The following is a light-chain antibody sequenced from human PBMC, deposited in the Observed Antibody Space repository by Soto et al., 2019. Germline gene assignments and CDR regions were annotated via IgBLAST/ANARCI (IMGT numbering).Light chain of an antibody. CDR3: QQSYRTPYT. V-gene: IGKV1-39*01. CDR1: QGISTY. J-gene: IGKJ2*01. CDR2: AAS. Sequence: DIRMTQSPSSLSASVGDRVTITCRASQGISTYLIWYQQRQGKAPKLLIYAASNLVSGVPSRFSGSGSGTEFTLTISSLQPEDFATYYCQQSYRTPYTFGQGTKLETK.